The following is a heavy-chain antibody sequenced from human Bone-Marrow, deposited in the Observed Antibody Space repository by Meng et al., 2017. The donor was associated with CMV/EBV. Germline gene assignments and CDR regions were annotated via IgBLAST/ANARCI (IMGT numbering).Heavy chain of an antibody. CDR2: MNPNRGNT. CDR3: ARGQVQCSTINCHDYRFSGMDV. CDR1: GYTFSYYD. D-gene: IGHD2/OR15-2a*01. V-gene: IGHV1-8*01. J-gene: IGHJ6*02. Sequence: ASVKVSCKASGYTFSYYDIIWVRQASGQGLEWVGWMNPNRGNTAYAQKFQGRVTMTRDTSTSIAYMELSSLRSGDTDVYYCARGQVQCSTINCHDYRFSGMDVWGQGTTVTVSS.